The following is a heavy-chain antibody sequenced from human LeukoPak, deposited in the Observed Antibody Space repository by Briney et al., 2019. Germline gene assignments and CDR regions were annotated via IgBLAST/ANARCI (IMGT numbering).Heavy chain of an antibody. D-gene: IGHD6-13*01. CDR2: MYYSGST. CDR3: TNDGTGYRETGMAY. J-gene: IGHJ4*02. CDR1: GGSISSSSYH. V-gene: IGHV4-39*07. Sequence: PSETLSLTCTVSGGSISSSSYHWGWIRQPPGKGLEWIGSMYYSGSTYYNPSLKSRVTMSVDTSKNQFSLKLSSVTAADTAVYYCTNDGTGYRETGMAYWGQGTLVTVSS.